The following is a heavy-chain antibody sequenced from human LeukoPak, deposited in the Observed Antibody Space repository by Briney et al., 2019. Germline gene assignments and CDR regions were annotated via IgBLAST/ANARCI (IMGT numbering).Heavy chain of an antibody. Sequence: GGSLRLSCAASGFTFSSYGMPWVRQAPGKGLEWVAVIWYDGSNKYYADSVKGRFTISRDNSKNTLYLQMNSLRAEDTAVYYCAKESDYTYYYGMDVWGQGTTVTVSS. D-gene: IGHD4-17*01. CDR3: AKESDYTYYYGMDV. CDR1: GFTFSSYG. V-gene: IGHV3-33*06. CDR2: IWYDGSNK. J-gene: IGHJ6*02.